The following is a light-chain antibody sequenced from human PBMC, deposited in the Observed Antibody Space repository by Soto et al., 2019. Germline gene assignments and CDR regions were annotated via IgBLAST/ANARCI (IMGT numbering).Light chain of an antibody. CDR2: EVR. Sequence: QSALTQPASVSGSPGQSITISCTGTSSDVGGYNHVSWYQQHPGKAPKLIIYEVRNRPSGVSNRFSGSKSGNTASLTISGLQAEDEADYYCSSFTTSNTWVFGGGTQLTVL. CDR1: SSDVGGYNH. V-gene: IGLV2-14*01. J-gene: IGLJ3*02. CDR3: SSFTTSNTWV.